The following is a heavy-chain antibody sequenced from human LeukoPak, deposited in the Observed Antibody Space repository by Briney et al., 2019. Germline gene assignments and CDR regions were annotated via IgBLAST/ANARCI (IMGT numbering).Heavy chain of an antibody. CDR3: ARDLGYSSGWDGGFDS. Sequence: SETLSLTCFVSGASMTRDHWSWIRQPAGKGLEWLGHVYGTGTTTYNPSLASRLSMAIDTSRMQFSLTLTSLSAADTAVYYCARDLGYSSGWDGGFDSWGQGTLVTVSS. D-gene: IGHD6-19*01. J-gene: IGHJ4*02. V-gene: IGHV4-4*07. CDR1: GASMTRDH. CDR2: VYGTGTT.